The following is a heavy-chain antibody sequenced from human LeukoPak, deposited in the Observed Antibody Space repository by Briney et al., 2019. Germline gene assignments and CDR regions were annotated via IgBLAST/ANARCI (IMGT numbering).Heavy chain of an antibody. J-gene: IGHJ4*02. CDR2: INPDSGDT. D-gene: IGHD3-22*01. Sequence: ASVKVSCKASGYTFTNYYVHWVRQAPRQGLEWMGRINPDSGDTNYAQKFQGRVTMTRDTSITPAYLELSTLRSAATAMYYCAKTYFYDSSCHFDCWGQGTLVTVSS. V-gene: IGHV1-2*06. CDR3: AKTYFYDSSCHFDC. CDR1: GYTFTNYY.